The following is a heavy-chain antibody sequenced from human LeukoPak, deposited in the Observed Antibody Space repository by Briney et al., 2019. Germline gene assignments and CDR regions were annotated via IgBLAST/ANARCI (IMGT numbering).Heavy chain of an antibody. V-gene: IGHV3-21*01. CDR2: ISSSSSYI. CDR3: ARAGTGYYYYMDV. J-gene: IGHJ6*03. Sequence: GGSLRLSCAASGFTFNSYSMNWVRQAPGKGLEWVSFISSSSSYIYYSDSVKGRFTLSRDNAKNSLYLEMNSLRAEDAAVYYCARAGTGYYYYMDVWGKGTTVTVSS. CDR1: GFTFNSYS. D-gene: IGHD6-19*01.